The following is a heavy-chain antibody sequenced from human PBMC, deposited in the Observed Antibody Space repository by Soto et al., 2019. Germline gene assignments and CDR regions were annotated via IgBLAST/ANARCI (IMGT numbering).Heavy chain of an antibody. D-gene: IGHD3-10*01. CDR2: ISGSGSSV. CDR3: AKVRASYLSASYFYYGLDV. Sequence: GWSLRLSCAASGFTFSHYVLSLFRQSPERGLEWVSSISGSGSSVYVADSVRGRFIMSRDLSTNTVSLQMNSLRAEDTAVYYCAKVRASYLSASYFYYGLDVWGQGTTVTVSS. CDR1: GFTFSHYV. J-gene: IGHJ6*02. V-gene: IGHV3-23*01.